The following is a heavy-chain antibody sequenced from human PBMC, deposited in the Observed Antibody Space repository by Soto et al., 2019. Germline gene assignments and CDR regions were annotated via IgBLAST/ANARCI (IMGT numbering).Heavy chain of an antibody. CDR1: GFTFSSYA. V-gene: IGHV3-23*01. Sequence: PGGSLRLSCAASGFTFSSYAMSWVRQAPGKGLEWVSAISGSGGSTYYADSVKGRFTISRDNPKNTLYLQMNSLRAEDTAVYYCAKGGANCGGDCPSDYWVQGTLVTVSS. J-gene: IGHJ4*02. CDR2: ISGSGGST. D-gene: IGHD2-21*02. CDR3: AKGGANCGGDCPSDY.